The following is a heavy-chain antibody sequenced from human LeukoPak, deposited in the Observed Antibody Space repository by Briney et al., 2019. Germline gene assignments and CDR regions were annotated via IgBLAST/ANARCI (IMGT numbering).Heavy chain of an antibody. J-gene: IGHJ4*02. CDR2: FSVDDKTT. CDR1: GFTFSSYS. CDR3: AKDRQGSGSYLYDY. V-gene: IGHV3-23*01. D-gene: IGHD1-26*01. Sequence: GGSLRLSCAASGFTFSSYSMSWVRQAPGKGLEWVSGFSVDDKTTYYADSVKGRFTISRDNSKNTLYLQMNSLRAEDTAVYYCAKDRQGSGSYLYDYWGQGTLVTVSS.